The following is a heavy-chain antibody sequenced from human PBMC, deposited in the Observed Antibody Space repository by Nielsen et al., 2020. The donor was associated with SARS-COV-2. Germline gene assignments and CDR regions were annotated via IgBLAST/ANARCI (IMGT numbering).Heavy chain of an antibody. D-gene: IGHD4-17*01. CDR1: GFTFSSYA. J-gene: IGHJ4*02. CDR2: ISGSGVST. Sequence: GVLKISCAASGFTFSSYAMSWVRQAPGKGLEWVSSISGSGVSTFYADSVKGRFTISRDNSKNTLYLQLSSLRAEDTAVHFCVKGYADYSYYFDYWGQGALVTVSS. V-gene: IGHV3-23*01. CDR3: VKGYADYSYYFDY.